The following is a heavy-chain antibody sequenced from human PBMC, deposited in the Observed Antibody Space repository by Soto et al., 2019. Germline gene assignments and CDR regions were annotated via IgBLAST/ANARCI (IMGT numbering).Heavy chain of an antibody. CDR2: IYYSGST. CDR1: GGSVSSGSYY. CDR3: ACRLDTDVVSYYYYGMDV. J-gene: IGHJ6*02. V-gene: IGHV4-61*01. Sequence: PAESLSLTCTVSGGSVSSGSYYWSWIRQPPGKGLEWIGYIYYSGSTNYNPSLKSRVTISVDTSKNQFSLKLSSVTAADTAVYYGACRLDTDVVSYYYYGMDVWGQGTTVTVSS. D-gene: IGHD5-18*01.